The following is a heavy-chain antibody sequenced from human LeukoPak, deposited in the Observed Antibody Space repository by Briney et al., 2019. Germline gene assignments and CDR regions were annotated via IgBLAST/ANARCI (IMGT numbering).Heavy chain of an antibody. Sequence: GGSLRLSCAASGFTFSTYAMSWVRQIPGKGLEWVSAISGSDDGTYYADSVKGRFTISRDNSKNTLYLQMNSLRAEDTAVYYCAKSYYYDSSGYYYRGNYFSYWGQGTLVTVSS. D-gene: IGHD3-22*01. CDR1: GFTFSTYA. V-gene: IGHV3-23*01. CDR3: AKSYYYDSSGYYYRGNYFSY. CDR2: ISGSDDGT. J-gene: IGHJ4*02.